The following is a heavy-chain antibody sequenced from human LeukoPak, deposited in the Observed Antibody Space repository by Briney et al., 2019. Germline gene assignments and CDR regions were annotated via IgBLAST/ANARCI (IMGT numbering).Heavy chain of an antibody. D-gene: IGHD5-18*01. Sequence: SETLSLTCTVSGGSINSYYWSWIRQPPGKGLEWIGYIYYRGSTNYNPSLKSRVTISVDTSKNQFPLKLSSVTAADTAVYYCAREAEVDTPYFYYMDVWGKGTTVTVSS. J-gene: IGHJ6*03. V-gene: IGHV4-59*12. CDR3: AREAEVDTPYFYYMDV. CDR2: IYYRGST. CDR1: GGSINSYY.